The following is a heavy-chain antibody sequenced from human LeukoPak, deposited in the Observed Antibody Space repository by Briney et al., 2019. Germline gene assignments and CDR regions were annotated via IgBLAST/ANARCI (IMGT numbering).Heavy chain of an antibody. CDR3: AKDPTGEWELPSAGRAFDI. Sequence: QAGGSLRLSCAACGFTFSSYEMNWVRQAPGKGLEWVSGISGSGGSTYYADSVKGRFTISRDNSKNTLYLQMNSLRAEDTAVYYCAKDPTGEWELPSAGRAFDIWGQGTMVTVSS. CDR1: GFTFSSYE. D-gene: IGHD1-26*01. V-gene: IGHV3-23*01. J-gene: IGHJ3*02. CDR2: ISGSGGST.